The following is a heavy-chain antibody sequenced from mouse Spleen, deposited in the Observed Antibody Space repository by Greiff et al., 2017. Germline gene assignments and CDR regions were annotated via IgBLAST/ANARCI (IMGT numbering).Heavy chain of an antibody. D-gene: IGHD2-14*01. V-gene: IGHV1S135*01. CDR2: VDPVNGDT. CDR3: ARRDRYDAWFAY. CDR1: GYSFINYY. J-gene: IGHJ3*01. Sequence: EVQLQQSGPELMKPGASVTISCKASGYSFINYYIHWVRENHGKSLEWIGHVDPVNGDTSYNQKFKGKASLTVDKSSNIAYIHLSSLTSEDSAVYYCARRDRYDAWFAYWGQGTLVTVSA.